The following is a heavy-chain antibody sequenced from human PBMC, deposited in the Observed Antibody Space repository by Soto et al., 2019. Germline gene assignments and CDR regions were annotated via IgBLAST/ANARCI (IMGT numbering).Heavy chain of an antibody. CDR2: ISSYNGRT. CDR3: ASDRNSMYGMDV. D-gene: IGHD3-3*02. V-gene: IGHV1-18*01. CDR1: GYTFTTYG. J-gene: IGHJ6*02. Sequence: ASVKVSCKASGYTFTTYGISWVRQAPGQGLEWMGWISSYNGRTNFAPNLQGRVTMTTDTSTSTTYMELRSLRSDDTAVYYCASDRNSMYGMDVWGLGTPVTVSS.